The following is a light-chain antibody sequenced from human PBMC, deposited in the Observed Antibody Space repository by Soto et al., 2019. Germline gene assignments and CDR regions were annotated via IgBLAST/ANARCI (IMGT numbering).Light chain of an antibody. V-gene: IGLV2-14*03. CDR3: SSYTSSSTYV. CDR2: DVS. J-gene: IGLJ1*01. Sequence: QSALTQPASVSGSPRQSIAISCTGTSSDVGAYNSVSWYQQHPGRAPKLMIHDVSDRPSGVSNRFSGSKSGNTASLTISGLQAEDEADYYCSSYTSSSTYVFGTGTKLTV. CDR1: SSDVGAYNS.